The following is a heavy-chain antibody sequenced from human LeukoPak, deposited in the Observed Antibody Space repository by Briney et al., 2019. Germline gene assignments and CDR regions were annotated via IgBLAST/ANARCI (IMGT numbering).Heavy chain of an antibody. V-gene: IGHV3-23*01. CDR2: VSSSGATT. D-gene: IGHD3-3*01. CDR1: GFTFSRFA. J-gene: IGHJ4*02. CDR3: AKTPTIFGLIGPFDY. Sequence: PSGGSLRLSCVVSGFTFSRFAMSWVRQAPGKGLEWVSAVSSSGATTYYADSVKGRFTISRDNSKNTLSLQMNSLRAEDTAVYYCAKTPTIFGLIGPFDYWGQGTLITVSS.